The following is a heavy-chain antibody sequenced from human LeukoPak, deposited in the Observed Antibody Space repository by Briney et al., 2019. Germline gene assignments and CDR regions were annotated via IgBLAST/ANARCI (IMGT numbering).Heavy chain of an antibody. CDR3: ARGAGGRGLIMGYYYYYMDV. D-gene: IGHD4/OR15-4a*01. CDR1: GYTFTSYD. Sequence: ASVKVSCKASGYTFTSYDINWVRQATGQGPEWMGWMNPNSGNTGYAQKFQGRVTITRNTSISTAYMELSSLRSEDTAVYYCARGAGGRGLIMGYYYYYMDVWGKGTTVTVSS. V-gene: IGHV1-8*03. J-gene: IGHJ6*03. CDR2: MNPNSGNT.